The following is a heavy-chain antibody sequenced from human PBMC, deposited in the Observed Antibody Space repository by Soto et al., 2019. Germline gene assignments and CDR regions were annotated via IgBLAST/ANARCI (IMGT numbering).Heavy chain of an antibody. Sequence: EVQVVESGGDLVQPGRSLRLSCSFSGFTSGDYGLSWVRQAPGKGLEWVGFTTSPAYGGTTEYAPSVKGRFIISRGESKSFAHLKMNSLQTEDTATYYCSRDGYYYGLDVWGRGTTVTFSS. CDR1: GFTSGDYG. V-gene: IGHV3-49*04. J-gene: IGHJ6*02. CDR3: SRDGYYYGLDV. CDR2: TTSPAYGGTT.